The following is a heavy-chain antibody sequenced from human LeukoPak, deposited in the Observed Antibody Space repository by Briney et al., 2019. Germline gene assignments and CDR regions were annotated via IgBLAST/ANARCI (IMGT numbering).Heavy chain of an antibody. CDR3: ARELGWYFDL. J-gene: IGHJ2*01. D-gene: IGHD3-3*02. CDR2: IYHSGST. Sequence: SETLSLTCAVSGGSISSGGYSWSWIRQPPGKGLEWIGYIYHSGSTYYNPSLKSRVTISVDRSKNQFSLKLSSVTAADTAVYYCARELGWYFDLWGRGTLVTVSS. CDR1: GGSISSGGYS. V-gene: IGHV4-30-2*01.